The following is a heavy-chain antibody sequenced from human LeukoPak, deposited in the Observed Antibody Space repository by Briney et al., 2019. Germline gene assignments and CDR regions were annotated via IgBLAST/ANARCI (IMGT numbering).Heavy chain of an antibody. CDR1: GGSFSGYY. CDR2: IYLYGTT. D-gene: IGHD1-26*01. Sequence: PSETLSLTCAVYGGSFSGYYWSWIRQSPVKGLEWIGEIYLYGTTNYNPSLKSRVTMSVDRSKNQFSLKLSSVTAADTAVYYCARQKWEQQGRDYYFYGLDVWGPGTTVTVSS. V-gene: IGHV4-34*01. J-gene: IGHJ6*02. CDR3: ARQKWEQQGRDYYFYGLDV.